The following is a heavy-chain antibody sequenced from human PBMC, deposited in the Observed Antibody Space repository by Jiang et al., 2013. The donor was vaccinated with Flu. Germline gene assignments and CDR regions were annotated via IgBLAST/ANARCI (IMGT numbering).Heavy chain of an antibody. Sequence: QLLESGGALVQPGGSLRPSCAASGFTFSSYEMNWVRQAPGKGLEWVSYINSDGTIIYYADSVKGRFTISRDNVKNSLYLHMNSLRAEDTAVYYCAASFSALRPNSNWGQGTLVTVSS. D-gene: IGHD2/OR15-2a*01. CDR1: GFTFSSYE. CDR2: INSDGTII. V-gene: IGHV3-48*03. CDR3: AASFSALRPNSN. J-gene: IGHJ4*02.